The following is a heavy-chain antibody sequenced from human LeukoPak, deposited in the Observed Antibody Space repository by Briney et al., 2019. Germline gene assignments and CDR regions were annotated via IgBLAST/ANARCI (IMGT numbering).Heavy chain of an antibody. CDR3: ARGSDFVWGSYRPYFDY. D-gene: IGHD3-16*02. V-gene: IGHV3-53*01. CDR2: IYSGGST. CDR1: GFTVSSNY. J-gene: IGHJ4*02. Sequence: GGSLRLSCAASGFTVSSNYMSWVRQAPGKGLEWVSVIYSGGSTYYADSVKGRFTISRDNAKSSLYLQMNSLRAEDTAVYYCARGSDFVWGSYRPYFDYWGQGTLVTVSS.